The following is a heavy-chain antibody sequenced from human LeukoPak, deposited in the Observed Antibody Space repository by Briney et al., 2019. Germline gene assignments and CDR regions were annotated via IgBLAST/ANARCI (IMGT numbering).Heavy chain of an antibody. J-gene: IGHJ4*02. V-gene: IGHV3-23*01. CDR1: GFTFSNYA. Sequence: PGGSLRLSCAASGFTFSNYAMNWVRQAPGKGLEWVSGISGSGSSTYYADSVKGRFTISRDNSKKTLYLQMNSLRAEDTAVYYCARDRGLGRSFDYWGQGTLVTVSS. CDR3: ARDRGLGRSFDY. CDR2: ISGSGSST. D-gene: IGHD6-19*01.